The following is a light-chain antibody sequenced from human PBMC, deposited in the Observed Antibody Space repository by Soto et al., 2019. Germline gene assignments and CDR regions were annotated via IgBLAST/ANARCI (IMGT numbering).Light chain of an antibody. CDR1: SSDVGAYKY. V-gene: IGLV2-14*01. Sequence: QSVLTQPASVSAPPGQSITISCTGTSSDVGAYKYVSWYQQYPGRAPKLIISEVSNRPSGVSNRFSGSKSGDTASLTISGLQAEDEADYYCSSYTSTNLVVFGGGTKLTVL. CDR2: EVS. J-gene: IGLJ2*01. CDR3: SSYTSTNLVV.